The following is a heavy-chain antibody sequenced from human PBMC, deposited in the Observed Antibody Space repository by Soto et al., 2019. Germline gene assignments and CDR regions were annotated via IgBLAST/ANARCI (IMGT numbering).Heavy chain of an antibody. CDR1: CGSIRSYY. CDR3: ARRYGGAFDI. D-gene: IGHD4-17*01. V-gene: IGHV4-59*08. Sequence: QVQLQESGPGLVKPSETLSLTCTVSCGSIRSYYWSWIRQPPGKGLEWIGYIYYSGSTNYNPSLKSRVTISADTSKNQFSLKLSSVTAADTDVYYCARRYGGAFDIWGQGTMVTVSS. CDR2: IYYSGST. J-gene: IGHJ3*02.